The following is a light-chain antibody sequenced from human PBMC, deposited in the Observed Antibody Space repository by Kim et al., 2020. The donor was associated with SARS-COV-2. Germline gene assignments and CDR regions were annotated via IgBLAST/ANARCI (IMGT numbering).Light chain of an antibody. CDR3: QQYNGYWT. Sequence: SVSGGDRVTITCRASESISMWLAGYQQKPGKAPRLLIYDASSLESGVPSRSSGSGSGTEFTLTISSLQPDDFATYYCQQYNGYWTFGQGTKGDIK. V-gene: IGKV1-5*01. CDR1: ESISMW. CDR2: DAS. J-gene: IGKJ1*01.